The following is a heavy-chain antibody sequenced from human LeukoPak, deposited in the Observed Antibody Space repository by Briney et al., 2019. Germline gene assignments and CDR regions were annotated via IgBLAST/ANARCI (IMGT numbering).Heavy chain of an antibody. CDR1: GYTFTVYY. CDR3: ATLIAAAGTGVNWFDP. CDR2: INPNSAGT. D-gene: IGHD6-13*01. V-gene: IGHV1-2*02. J-gene: IGHJ5*02. Sequence: RASVTVSFKASGYTFTVYYMHWVRQAPGQGLEWMGWINPNSAGTNYAQKFQGRVSMTRDTSISTAYMELSRLRSDDTAVYYCATLIAAAGTGVNWFDPSGQGTLVTVSS.